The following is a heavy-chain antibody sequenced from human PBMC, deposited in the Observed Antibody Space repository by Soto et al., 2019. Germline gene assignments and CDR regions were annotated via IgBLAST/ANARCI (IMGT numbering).Heavy chain of an antibody. CDR3: ARDWGTYYYDSSGTRTIYYYYGMDV. D-gene: IGHD3-22*01. V-gene: IGHV1-69*06. CDR2: IIPIFGTA. CDR1: GGTFSSYA. Sequence: EIKKRGASVKVSCKASGGTFSSYAISWVRQAPGQGLEWMGGIIPIFGTANYAQKFQGRVTITADKSTSTAYMELSSLRSEDTAVYYCARDWGTYYYDSSGTRTIYYYYGMDVWGQGTTVPVSS. J-gene: IGHJ6*02.